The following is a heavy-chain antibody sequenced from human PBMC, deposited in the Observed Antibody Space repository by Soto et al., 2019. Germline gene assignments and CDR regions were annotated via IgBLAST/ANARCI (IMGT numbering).Heavy chain of an antibody. Sequence: PGESLKISCQGSGYSFTSYWIGWVRQMPGKGLEWMGIIYPGDSDTRYSPSFQGQVTISADKSISTAYLQWSSLKASDTAMYYCARSYSSSSAAGYFDYWGQGTLVTVSS. V-gene: IGHV5-51*01. CDR2: IYPGDSDT. CDR1: GYSFTSYW. J-gene: IGHJ4*02. D-gene: IGHD6-6*01. CDR3: ARSYSSSSAAGYFDY.